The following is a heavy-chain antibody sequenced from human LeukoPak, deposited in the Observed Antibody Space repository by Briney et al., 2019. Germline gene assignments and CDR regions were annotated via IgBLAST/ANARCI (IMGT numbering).Heavy chain of an antibody. V-gene: IGHV3-23*01. J-gene: IGHJ6*03. CDR3: AKDTWQFAPDYYYYMDV. CDR2: ISGSGGST. CDR1: GFTFSSYG. D-gene: IGHD2-21*01. Sequence: GSLRLSCAASGFTFSSYGMSWVRQAPGKGLEWVSAISGSGGSTYYADSVKGRFTISRDNFKNTLYLQMNSLRAEDTALYYCAKDTWQFAPDYYYYMDVWGKGTTVTVSS.